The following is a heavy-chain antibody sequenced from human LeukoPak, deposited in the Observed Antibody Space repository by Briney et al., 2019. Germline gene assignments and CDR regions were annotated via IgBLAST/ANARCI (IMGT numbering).Heavy chain of an antibody. J-gene: IGHJ5*02. CDR1: GYRFNAYW. V-gene: IGHV5-51*01. Sequence: GESLKISCKGSGYRFNAYWIGWVRQMPGRGLEWMGIIYPGDSDTRYSPSSQGQVTISADRSISTAYLHWSSRKASDTAMYYWARQTVATGSYWFDPWGQGTLVIVSS. CDR2: IYPGDSDT. CDR3: ARQTVATGSYWFDP. D-gene: IGHD6-13*01.